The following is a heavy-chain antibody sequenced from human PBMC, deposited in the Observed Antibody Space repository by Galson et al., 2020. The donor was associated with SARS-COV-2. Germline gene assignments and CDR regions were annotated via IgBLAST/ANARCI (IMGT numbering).Heavy chain of an antibody. J-gene: IGHJ6*02. Sequence: ASVKVSCKPYDYAFTNFGISWVRQAPGQGLEWMAWISPYNGDTNYAQKLQGRVSVTTDTSTSTAYMELRNLRSDDTAVYFCVRDNGDHYYNHGMHVWGQGTAVTVSS. D-gene: IGHD4-17*01. CDR2: ISPYNGDT. CDR3: VRDNGDHYYNHGMHV. CDR1: DYAFTNFG. V-gene: IGHV1-18*01.